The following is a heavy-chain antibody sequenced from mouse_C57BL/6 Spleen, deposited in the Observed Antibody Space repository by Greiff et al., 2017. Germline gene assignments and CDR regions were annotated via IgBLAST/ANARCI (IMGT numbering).Heavy chain of an antibody. CDR2: IRGDGST. V-gene: IGHV2-3*01. J-gene: IGHJ1*03. CDR1: GFSLTSYG. D-gene: IGHD1-3*01. CDR3: AKEESGWYFDV. Sequence: VQLQQSGPGLVAPSQSLSITCTVSGFSLTSYGVWWVRQPPGKGLEWLGGIRGDGSTNYHSALISRLSISKDNSKSQVFLQLNSLQTADTATYYCAKEESGWYFDVWGTGTTVTVSS.